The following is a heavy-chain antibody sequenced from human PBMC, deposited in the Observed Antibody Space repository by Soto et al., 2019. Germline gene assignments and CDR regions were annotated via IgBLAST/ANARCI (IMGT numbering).Heavy chain of an antibody. D-gene: IGHD5-12*01. CDR1: GYTFTSYY. Sequence: ASVKVSCKASGYTFTSYYMHWVRQAPGQGLEWMGIINPSGGSTSYAQKFQGRVTMTRDTSTSTVYMELSSLRSEDTAVYYCARQMDVEMATIGLDSWGQGTLVTVSS. CDR2: INPSGGST. CDR3: ARQMDVEMATIGLDS. V-gene: IGHV1-46*01. J-gene: IGHJ5*01.